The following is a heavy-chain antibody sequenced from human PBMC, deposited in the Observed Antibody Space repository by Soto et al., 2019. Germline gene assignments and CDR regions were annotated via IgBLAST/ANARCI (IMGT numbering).Heavy chain of an antibody. CDR1: GVSISGYY. CDR2: IYYSGST. CDR3: ARHLWVGSSWYLGAFDI. J-gene: IGHJ3*02. V-gene: IGHV4-59*08. D-gene: IGHD6-13*01. Sequence: PSXTLSLTCTVSGVSISGYYCSWIVQPPGKGLEWIGYIYYSGSTNYNPSLKSRVTISVDTSKNQFSLKLSSVTAADTAVYFCARHLWVGSSWYLGAFDIWGQGTMVTVSS.